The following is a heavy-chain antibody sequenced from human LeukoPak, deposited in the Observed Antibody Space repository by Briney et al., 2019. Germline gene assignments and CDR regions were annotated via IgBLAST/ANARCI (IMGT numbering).Heavy chain of an antibody. CDR1: GGSLSGYY. V-gene: IGHV4-34*01. D-gene: IGHD6-13*01. CDR2: INHSGST. Sequence: SETLSLTCAVYGGSLSGYYWSWVREPPGKGLEWIGEINHSGSTNYKPSLKSRVTISVETSKNQFSLKLSSVTAADTAVYYCARGPPGYSSSWYPKKVCPWGQGTLVTVSS. J-gene: IGHJ5*02. CDR3: ARGPPGYSSSWYPKKVCP.